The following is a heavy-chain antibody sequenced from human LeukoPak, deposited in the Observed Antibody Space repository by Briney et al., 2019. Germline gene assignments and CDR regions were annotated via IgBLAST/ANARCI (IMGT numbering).Heavy chain of an antibody. Sequence: GASVKVSCKASGYTFTSYDINWVRQATGQGLEWMGWMNPNSGNTGYAQKFHGRVTMTRNTSISTAYMELSSLRSEDTAVYYCARGSYVAVAGTGYNWFDPWGQGTLVTVSS. CDR2: MNPNSGNT. D-gene: IGHD6-19*01. J-gene: IGHJ5*02. CDR3: ARGSYVAVAGTGYNWFDP. CDR1: GYTFTSYD. V-gene: IGHV1-8*01.